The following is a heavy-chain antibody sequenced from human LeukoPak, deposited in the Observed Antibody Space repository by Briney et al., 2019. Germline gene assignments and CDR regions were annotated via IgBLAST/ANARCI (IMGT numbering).Heavy chain of an antibody. J-gene: IGHJ6*03. V-gene: IGHV3-21*01. D-gene: IGHD3-22*01. CDR3: AREDYYDSSGYYYYMDV. CDR1: GFTFSSYS. Sequence: GGSLRLSCAASGFTFSSYSMNWVRQAPGKGLEWVSSISSSSSYIYYADSVKGRFTISRDNAKNSLYLQMNSLRAEDTAVYYCAREDYYDSSGYYYYMDVWAKGPRSPSP. CDR2: ISSSSSYI.